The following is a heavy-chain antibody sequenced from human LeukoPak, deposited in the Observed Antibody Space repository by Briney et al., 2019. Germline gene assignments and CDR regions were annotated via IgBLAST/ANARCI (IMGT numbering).Heavy chain of an antibody. D-gene: IGHD6-6*01. CDR2: IYNSGST. J-gene: IGHJ4*02. CDR1: GGSISSYY. Sequence: SETLSLTCTVSGGSISSYYWGWIRQSPGKGLEWIGYIYNSGSTNYNPSLKSRVTISVDTSKNQFSLKLSSVTAADTAVYYCARQNGQLVNYWGQGILVTVSS. CDR3: ARQNGQLVNY. V-gene: IGHV4-59*08.